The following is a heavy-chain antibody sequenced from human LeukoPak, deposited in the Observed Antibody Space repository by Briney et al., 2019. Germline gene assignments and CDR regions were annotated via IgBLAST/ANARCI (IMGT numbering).Heavy chain of an antibody. CDR1: GFTFGVYA. V-gene: IGHV3-9*01. J-gene: IGHJ3*01. CDR3: AKDLARPTSPRVYALDS. D-gene: IGHD3-16*01. Sequence: PGGSLTLSCAGSGFTFGVYAINWVRQAPGKGLEWVCDINWRSDIIAYADSVRDRFIISRDNARNSVYLQMSSLGPEDTAFYYCAKDLARPTSPRVYALDSWGQGTVVTVSS. CDR2: INWRSDII.